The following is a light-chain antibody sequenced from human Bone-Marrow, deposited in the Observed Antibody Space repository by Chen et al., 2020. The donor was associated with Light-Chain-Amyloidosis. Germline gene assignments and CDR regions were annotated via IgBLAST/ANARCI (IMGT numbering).Light chain of an antibody. CDR1: QNIDWGY. CDR2: GAS. V-gene: IGKV3-20*01. Sequence: EIVLTQSPDTLSLSPGERATLSCRASQNIDWGYLNLYQQKLGQAPRLLIYGASSRANGVPDRFSGSGSGTDFTLTISRLEPEDFAVYYCQQFGTSRWTFGRGTKVEIK. J-gene: IGKJ1*01. CDR3: QQFGTSRWT.